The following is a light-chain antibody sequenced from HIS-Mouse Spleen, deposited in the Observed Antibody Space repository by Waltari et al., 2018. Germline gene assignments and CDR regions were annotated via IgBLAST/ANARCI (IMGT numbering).Light chain of an antibody. Sequence: SYELTQPPSVSVSPGQTARIPCSGDALPKQYAYWYQQKPGQAPVLVIYKDSERPSGIPERFSGSSSGTMATLTISGAQVEDEADYYCYSTDSSGNHRVFGGGTKLTVL. J-gene: IGLJ2*01. CDR1: ALPKQY. V-gene: IGLV3-10*01. CDR3: YSTDSSGNHRV. CDR2: KDS.